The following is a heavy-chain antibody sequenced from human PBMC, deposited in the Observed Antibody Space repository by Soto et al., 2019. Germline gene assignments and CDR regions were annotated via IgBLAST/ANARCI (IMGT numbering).Heavy chain of an antibody. Sequence: PSETLSLTCTVSGGSISSGGYYWSWIRQHPGKGLEWIGYIYYSGGTYYNPSLKSRVTISVDTSKNQFSLKLSSVTAADTAVYYCARAAGYSSSWYSYWGQGTLVTVSS. D-gene: IGHD6-13*01. CDR2: IYYSGGT. CDR1: GGSISSGGYY. J-gene: IGHJ4*02. CDR3: ARAAGYSSSWYSY. V-gene: IGHV4-31*03.